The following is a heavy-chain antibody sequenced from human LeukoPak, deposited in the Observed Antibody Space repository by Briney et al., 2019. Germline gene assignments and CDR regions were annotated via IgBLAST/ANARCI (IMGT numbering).Heavy chain of an antibody. CDR3: ARGDYYDSSGYSQYFHH. V-gene: IGHV3-33*01. CDR1: GFTFSNYG. CDR2: IWYDGSNK. D-gene: IGHD3-22*01. J-gene: IGHJ1*01. Sequence: GRSLRLSCAASGFTFSNYGMHWVRQAPGKGLEWVAVIWYDGSNKYYADSVKGRFTISRDNSKNTLYLQMNSLRAEDTAVYYCARGDYYDSSGYSQYFHHWGQGTLVTVSS.